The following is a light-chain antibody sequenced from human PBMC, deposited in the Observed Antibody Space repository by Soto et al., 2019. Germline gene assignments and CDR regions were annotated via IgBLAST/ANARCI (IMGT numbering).Light chain of an antibody. Sequence: EIVLTQSPGTLSLSPGERATLSCRASQNVSSSNLAWYQQKPGQAPRLLIFGASSRATGIPDRFSGSGSGTDFTVTISRLEPEDFAVYFCQQYGNSPVSFGQGTRLEIK. J-gene: IGKJ2*03. CDR3: QQYGNSPVS. CDR2: GAS. CDR1: QNVSSSN. V-gene: IGKV3-20*01.